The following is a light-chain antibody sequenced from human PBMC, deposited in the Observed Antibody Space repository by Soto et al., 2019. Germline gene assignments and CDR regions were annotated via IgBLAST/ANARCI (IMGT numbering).Light chain of an antibody. V-gene: IGKV3-20*01. CDR1: QSVDSSY. Sequence: DIVLTQSPVTLSLSPGERATLSCRASQSVDSSYLAWYQAKPCQAPRLLIYAAASRATGIPDRFSGSGSGTDFTLTIIRLEPEDFAVYYCQQYGSPPLTFGGGTKV. CDR2: AAA. J-gene: IGKJ4*01. CDR3: QQYGSPPLT.